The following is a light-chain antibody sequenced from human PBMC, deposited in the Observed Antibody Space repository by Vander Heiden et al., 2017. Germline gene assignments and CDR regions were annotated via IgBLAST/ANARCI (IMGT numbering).Light chain of an antibody. V-gene: IGLV3-9*01. Sequence: SDELTQALSVSGAMGQTARITCGGNNIGSKTVHGYQQKPGQAPVLVIYRDSNRPAGIPERFSGSNSGNTATLTISRAQAGDEAYYYCQVWDSSTVVFGGGTKLTVL. CDR3: QVWDSSTVV. CDR1: NIGSKT. J-gene: IGLJ2*01. CDR2: RDS.